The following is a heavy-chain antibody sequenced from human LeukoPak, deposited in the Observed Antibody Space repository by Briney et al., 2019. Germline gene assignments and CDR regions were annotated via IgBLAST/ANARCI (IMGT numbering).Heavy chain of an antibody. CDR1: GFTFDDYA. J-gene: IGHJ4*02. CDR2: ISWNSGSI. Sequence: SGGSLRLSCAASGFTFDDYAMHWVRQAPGKGLEWVSGISWNSGSIGYADSVKGRFTISRDNAKNSLYLQMDSLRAEDTALYYCAKEKYSSGCIDYWGQGTLVTVSS. V-gene: IGHV3-9*01. CDR3: AKEKYSSGCIDY. D-gene: IGHD6-19*01.